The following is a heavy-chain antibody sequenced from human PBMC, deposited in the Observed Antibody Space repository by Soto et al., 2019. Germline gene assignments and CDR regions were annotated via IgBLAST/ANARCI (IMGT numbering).Heavy chain of an antibody. V-gene: IGHV3-9*01. CDR3: AKVFGIHPMGHFDY. J-gene: IGHJ4*02. CDR1: GFTFDDYA. Sequence: EVQLVESGGGLVQPGRSLRLSCATSGFTFDDYAMHWVRQAPGKGLEWVSGISWNSGSIGYADSVKGRFTISRDNAKNSLYLQMNSLRAEDTALYYCAKVFGIHPMGHFDYWGQGTLVTVSS. CDR2: ISWNSGSI. D-gene: IGHD3-10*02.